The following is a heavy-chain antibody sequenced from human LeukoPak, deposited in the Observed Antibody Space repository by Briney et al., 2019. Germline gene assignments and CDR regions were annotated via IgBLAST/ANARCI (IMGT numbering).Heavy chain of an antibody. Sequence: GGPLRLSCAASGFTFSNYWMSWVRQAPGKGLEWVANIKQDGSEKYYVDSVKGRFTISRDNAESSLYLQMNSLRAEDTAVYYCARDRALYDRSGYYYTEDDYWGQGTLVTVSS. CDR2: IKQDGSEK. J-gene: IGHJ4*02. CDR3: ARDRALYDRSGYYYTEDDY. V-gene: IGHV3-7*01. CDR1: GFTFSNYW. D-gene: IGHD3-22*01.